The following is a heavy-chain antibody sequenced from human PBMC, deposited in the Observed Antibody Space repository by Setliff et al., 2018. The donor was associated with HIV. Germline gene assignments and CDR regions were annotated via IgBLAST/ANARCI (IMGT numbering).Heavy chain of an antibody. CDR1: GFTFSSYS. V-gene: IGHV3-48*01. CDR2: IWTSSRI. CDR3: ARDPGGDTSGYLIYYYDY. J-gene: IGHJ4*02. D-gene: IGHD3-22*01. Sequence: PGGSLRLSCAASGFTFSSYSMNWVRQAPGKGLEWFSNIWTSSRISYGASVKGRFTISRDNAKNSLYLQMDGLRAEDTAVYYCARDPGGDTSGYLIYYYDYWGQGTLVTVSS.